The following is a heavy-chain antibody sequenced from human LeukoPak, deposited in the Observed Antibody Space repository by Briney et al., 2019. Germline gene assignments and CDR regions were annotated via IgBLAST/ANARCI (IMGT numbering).Heavy chain of an antibody. D-gene: IGHD6-13*01. CDR3: ARIAYSSSWPNWFDP. Sequence: GGSLRLSCAASGFTFSSYAMYWVRQAPGKGLEWVSYISSSGSTIYYADSVKGRFTISRDNAKNSLYLQMNSLRAEDTAVYYCARIAYSSSWPNWFDPWGQGTLVTVSS. CDR2: ISSSGSTI. V-gene: IGHV3-48*03. CDR1: GFTFSSYA. J-gene: IGHJ5*02.